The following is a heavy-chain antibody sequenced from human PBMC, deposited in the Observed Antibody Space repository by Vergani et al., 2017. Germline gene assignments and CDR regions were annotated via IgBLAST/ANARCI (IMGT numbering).Heavy chain of an antibody. J-gene: IGHJ3*02. CDR3: TTGEWELFRAFDI. CDR2: IKSKTDGGTT. CDR1: GFTFSNAW. D-gene: IGHD1-26*01. V-gene: IGHV3-15*01. Sequence: EVQLVESGGGLVKPGGALRLSCAASGFTFSNAWMSRVRQAPGKGLEGVGRIKSKTDGGTTDYAAPVKGRFTISRDDSKNTLYLQMNSLKTEDTAVYYCTTGEWELFRAFDIWGQGTMVTVSS.